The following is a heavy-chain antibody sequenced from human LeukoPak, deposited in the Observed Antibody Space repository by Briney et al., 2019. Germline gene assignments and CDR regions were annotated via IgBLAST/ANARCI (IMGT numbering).Heavy chain of an antibody. CDR1: GFTFSSYG. V-gene: IGHV3-23*01. D-gene: IGHD1/OR15-1a*01. J-gene: IGHJ6*02. CDR2: LSDRGGST. CDR3: AKDNNLRGRYYGMDV. Sequence: GGALRLSCAASGFTFSSYGMSWVPRAPGKGREWGSTLSDRGGSTYYADSLNGRFTISRDNSKNTLYLQMNSLRVEDTAVYYCAKDNNLRGRYYGMDVWGQGTTVTVSS.